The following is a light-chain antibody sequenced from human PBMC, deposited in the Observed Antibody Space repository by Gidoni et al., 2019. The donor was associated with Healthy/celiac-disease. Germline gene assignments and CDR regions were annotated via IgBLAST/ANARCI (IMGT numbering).Light chain of an antibody. CDR1: SSNIGSNT. CDR3: AAWDDSLNGVV. Sequence: QSVLPQPPSASGSPGHRVTSSCSGSSSNIGSNTVNWYQQLPGTAPKLLIYSNNQRPSGVPDRFSGSKSGTSASLAISGLQSEDEADYYCAAWDDSLNGVVFGGGTKLTVL. CDR2: SNN. V-gene: IGLV1-44*01. J-gene: IGLJ2*01.